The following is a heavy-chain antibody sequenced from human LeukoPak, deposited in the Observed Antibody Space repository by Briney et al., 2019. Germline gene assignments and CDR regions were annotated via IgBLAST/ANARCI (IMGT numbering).Heavy chain of an antibody. V-gene: IGHV3-21*01. CDR2: TSSSSSYI. CDR3: VRDRTTVTDFDY. J-gene: IGHJ4*02. Sequence: PGGSLRLSCAASGFTFSSYSMNWVRQAPGKGLEWVSSTSSSSSYIYYADSVKGRFTISRDNAKNSLYLQMNSLRAEDTAVYYCVRDRTTVTDFDYWGQGTLLTVSS. CDR1: GFTFSSYS. D-gene: IGHD4-17*01.